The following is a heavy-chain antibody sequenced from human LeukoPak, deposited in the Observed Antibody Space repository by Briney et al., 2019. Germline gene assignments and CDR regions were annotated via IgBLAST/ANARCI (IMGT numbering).Heavy chain of an antibody. CDR2: IYYSGST. V-gene: IGHV4-61*01. J-gene: IGHJ4*02. CDR3: ARSLPSDYYGSGSHDY. CDR1: GGSVSSGSYY. Sequence: PSETLSLTCTVSGGSVSSGSYYWSWIRQPPGKGLEWIGYIYYSGSTNYNPSLKSRVTISVDTSKNQFSLKLSSVTAADTVVYYCARSLPSDYYGSGSHDYWGQGTLVTVSS. D-gene: IGHD3-10*01.